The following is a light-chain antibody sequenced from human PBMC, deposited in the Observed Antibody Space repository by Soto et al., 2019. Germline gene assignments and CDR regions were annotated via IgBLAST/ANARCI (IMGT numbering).Light chain of an antibody. CDR3: TSYTSISTYV. Sequence: QSALTQPASVSGSPGQSITISCTGTRSDVGNYNLVSWYQQRPGKAPKLMIYEGSKRPSGVSNRFSGSKSGNTASLTISGLLAEDEADYYCTSYTSISTYVFGTGTKLTVL. CDR1: RSDVGNYNL. J-gene: IGLJ1*01. V-gene: IGLV2-14*02. CDR2: EGS.